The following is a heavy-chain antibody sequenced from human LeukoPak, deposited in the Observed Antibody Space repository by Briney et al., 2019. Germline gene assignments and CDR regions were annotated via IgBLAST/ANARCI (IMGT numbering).Heavy chain of an antibody. V-gene: IGHV3-21*01. CDR1: GFTFSSYS. CDR2: VSTGSNYI. Sequence: GGSLRPSCTASGFTFSSYSLNWVRQAPGKGLEWVSSVSTGSNYIYYADSVKGRFTISRDNDKNSLYLQMNSLRAEDTAVYYCAKEPTKNSAAGTGWFDPWGQGTLITVSS. J-gene: IGHJ5*02. CDR3: AKEPTKNSAAGTGWFDP. D-gene: IGHD6-13*01.